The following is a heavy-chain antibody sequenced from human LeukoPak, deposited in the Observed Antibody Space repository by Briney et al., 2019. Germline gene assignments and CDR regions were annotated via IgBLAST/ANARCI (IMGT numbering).Heavy chain of an antibody. Sequence: PGGSLRLSCAASGFTFSSYWMHWVRQAPGKGLVWVSRINSDGSSTSYADSVKGRFTISRDNSKNTLYLQMNSLRVEDTAVYYCANRRGTAMLFDYWGQGTLVTVSS. D-gene: IGHD5-18*01. CDR3: ANRRGTAMLFDY. CDR2: INSDGSST. J-gene: IGHJ4*02. CDR1: GFTFSSYW. V-gene: IGHV3-74*01.